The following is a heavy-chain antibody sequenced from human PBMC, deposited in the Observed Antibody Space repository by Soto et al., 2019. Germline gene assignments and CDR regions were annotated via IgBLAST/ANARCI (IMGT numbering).Heavy chain of an antibody. J-gene: IGHJ6*02. Sequence: QVQLVQSGAEVKKPGASVKVSCKASGYTFTSYGISWVRQAPGQGLEWMGWISAYNGNTNYAQKLQGRVTMTTDTSTSTAYMELRSLRSDDTAVYYCARAGAATVTTKFSYYYYGMDVWGQGTTVTVSS. V-gene: IGHV1-18*04. CDR2: ISAYNGNT. D-gene: IGHD4-4*01. CDR1: GYTFTSYG. CDR3: ARAGAATVTTKFSYYYYGMDV.